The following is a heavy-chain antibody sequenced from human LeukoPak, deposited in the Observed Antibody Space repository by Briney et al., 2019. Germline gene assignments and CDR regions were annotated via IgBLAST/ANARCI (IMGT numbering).Heavy chain of an antibody. D-gene: IGHD4-11*01. CDR3: AKDPPRAAWFSADYTNYGD. CDR1: QFIFSTYA. CDR2: ITSSGGST. Sequence: PGGSLRLSCAASQFIFSTYAMSWVRQAPGKGLEWVSGITSSGGSTYYADSVRGRFTISRGNSKNTLYLQMNSLRVEDTAVYYCAKDPPRAAWFSADYTNYGDWGQGTLVTVSS. J-gene: IGHJ4*02. V-gene: IGHV3-23*01.